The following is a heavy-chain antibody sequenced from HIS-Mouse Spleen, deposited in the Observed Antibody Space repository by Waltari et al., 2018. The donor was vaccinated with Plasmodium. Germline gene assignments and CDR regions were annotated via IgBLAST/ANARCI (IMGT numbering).Heavy chain of an antibody. CDR2: INPNSGGT. CDR1: GYTFTGYY. Sequence: QVQLVQSGAEVKKPGASVKVSCKASGYTFTGYYMHWVRQAPGQGLEWMVWINPNSGGTNYAQKLQGRVTMTRDTSISTAYMERSRLRSDDTAVYYCARGNWGRAFDIWGQGTMVTVSS. CDR3: ARGNWGRAFDI. V-gene: IGHV1-2*02. D-gene: IGHD7-27*01. J-gene: IGHJ3*02.